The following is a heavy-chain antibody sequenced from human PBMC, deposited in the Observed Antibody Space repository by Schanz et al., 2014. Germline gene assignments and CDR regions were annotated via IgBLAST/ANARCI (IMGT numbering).Heavy chain of an antibody. J-gene: IGHJ4*02. CDR2: ISGGGGTT. CDR3: AKTLFPGGTQTFGN. CDR1: GFNFSDYA. Sequence: VHLLESGGGLVEPGGSLRLSCAASGFNFSDYAMCWVRQAPGKGLEWVSAISGGGGTTYYTDSVKGRFTISRDNAENALYLQMNSLRAEDTAVYYCAKTLFPGGTQTFGNWGRGTLVTVSS. D-gene: IGHD2-8*02. V-gene: IGHV3-23*01.